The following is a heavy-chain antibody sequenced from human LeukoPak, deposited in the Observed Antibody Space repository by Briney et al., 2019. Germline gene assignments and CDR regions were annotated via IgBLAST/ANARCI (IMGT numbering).Heavy chain of an antibody. V-gene: IGHV4-59*12. Sequence: SETLSLTCTVSGGSISSYYWNWIRQPPGKGLEWIGYIHHSGSTYYNPSLKSRVTISVDRSKNQFSLKLTSVTAADTAVYHCARLDTLSGSYPYYFDYWGQGTLVTVSS. CDR2: IHHSGST. CDR1: GGSISSYY. CDR3: ARLDTLSGSYPYYFDY. D-gene: IGHD1-26*01. J-gene: IGHJ4*02.